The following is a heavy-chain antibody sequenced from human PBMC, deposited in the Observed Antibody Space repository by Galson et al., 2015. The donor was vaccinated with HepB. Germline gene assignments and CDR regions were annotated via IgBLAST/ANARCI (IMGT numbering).Heavy chain of an antibody. D-gene: IGHD5-24*01. CDR3: ARDRYGDGYIYYFDY. CDR2: ISATNGDT. V-gene: IGHV1-3*01. J-gene: IGHJ4*02. Sequence: SVKVSCKASGYTSTSYAIHWVRKAPGQRLEWMGWISATNGDTRYSQNFQGRVTITRDTSASTAYMELSSLRSEDTAVYYCARDRYGDGYIYYFDYWGQGTLVTVSS. CDR1: GYTSTSYA.